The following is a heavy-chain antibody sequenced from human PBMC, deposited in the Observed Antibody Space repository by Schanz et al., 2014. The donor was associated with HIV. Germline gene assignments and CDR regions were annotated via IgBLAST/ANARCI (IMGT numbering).Heavy chain of an antibody. Sequence: EVQLLESGGGLVQPGGSLRLSCAASGFSFSDYWMHWVRQVPGKGLLWVSRMNNDVSSRLYADSVKGRFTISRDNAKNTLYLQMNSLRAEDTAVYYCARDKGDNWAGFYYYYGMDVWGQGTTVTVSS. CDR3: ARDKGDNWAGFYYYYGMDV. V-gene: IGHV3-74*01. CDR1: GFSFSDYW. D-gene: IGHD1-20*01. CDR2: MNNDVSSR. J-gene: IGHJ6*02.